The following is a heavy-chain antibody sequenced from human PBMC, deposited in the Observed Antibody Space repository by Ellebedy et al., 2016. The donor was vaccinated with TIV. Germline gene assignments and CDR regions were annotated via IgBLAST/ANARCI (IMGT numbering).Heavy chain of an antibody. CDR2: IYSGGST. CDR1: GFTVSSNY. Sequence: GGSLRLSCAASGFTVSSNYMSWVRQAPGKGLEWVSVIYSGGSTYYADSVKGRFTISRDNSKNTLYLQMNSLGAEDTAMYYCAKGFPPSYYASGGIDLYWGQGTLVTVSS. D-gene: IGHD3-10*01. V-gene: IGHV3-53*01. CDR3: AKGFPPSYYASGGIDLY. J-gene: IGHJ4*02.